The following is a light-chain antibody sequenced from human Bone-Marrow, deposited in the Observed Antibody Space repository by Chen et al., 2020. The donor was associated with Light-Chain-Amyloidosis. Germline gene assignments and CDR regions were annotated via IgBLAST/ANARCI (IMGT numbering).Light chain of an antibody. CDR2: EDD. CDR1: SGRLATNY. Sequence: NFMLTQPHSVPESPGKTVIISCTRSSGRLATNYVQWYQQRPGSSPTTVIYEDDQRPSGVPDRFSGSIDRSSNSASLTISGLKTEDEADYYCQSYQGSSQGVFGGGTKLTVL. J-gene: IGLJ3*02. V-gene: IGLV6-57*01. CDR3: QSYQGSSQGV.